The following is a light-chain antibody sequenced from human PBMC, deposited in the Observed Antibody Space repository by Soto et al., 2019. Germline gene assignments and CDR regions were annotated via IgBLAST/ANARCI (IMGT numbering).Light chain of an antibody. J-gene: IGLJ1*01. Sequence: QSALTQPDSVSGSPGQSITISCAGASSDIGGYNYVSWYQQHPGKAPRLMIYEVSYRPSGVSNRFSGSKSGNTASLTISGLQAEDEADYYCSSYTSSSTLVFGTGTKVTVL. CDR3: SSYTSSSTLV. V-gene: IGLV2-14*01. CDR1: SSDIGGYNY. CDR2: EVS.